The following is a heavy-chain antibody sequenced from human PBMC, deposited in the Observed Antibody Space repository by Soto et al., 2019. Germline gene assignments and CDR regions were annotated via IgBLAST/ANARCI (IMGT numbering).Heavy chain of an antibody. CDR2: ISVQTGKT. CDR1: GYTFTSYG. Sequence: VQLVQSGDEVKRPGASVKVSCKTSGYTFTSYGVTWVRQAPGQGLELIAWISVQTGKTKYADRLQGRITLTTDTSTSTAYLELRSLRSDDMAVYYCARDDFGVALFYYHGMDVWGQGTTVIVSS. V-gene: IGHV1-18*03. CDR3: ARDDFGVALFYYHGMDV. J-gene: IGHJ6*02. D-gene: IGHD3-3*01.